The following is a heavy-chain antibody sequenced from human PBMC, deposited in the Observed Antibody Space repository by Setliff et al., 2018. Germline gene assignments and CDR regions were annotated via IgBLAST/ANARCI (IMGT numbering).Heavy chain of an antibody. V-gene: IGHV4-59*01. Sequence: PSETLSLTCTVSGDSISDYYWNWIRQPPGKGLEWIGSIYYSGSTNYNPSLKSRVTISVDTSKNQFSLKLSSVTAADTAVYYCARGPTIVDWFFDLWGRGTLVTVSS. CDR1: GDSISDYY. J-gene: IGHJ2*01. CDR3: ARGPTIVDWFFDL. CDR2: IYYSGST. D-gene: IGHD3-22*01.